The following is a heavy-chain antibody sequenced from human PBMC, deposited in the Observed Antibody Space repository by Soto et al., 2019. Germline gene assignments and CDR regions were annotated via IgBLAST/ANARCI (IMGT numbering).Heavy chain of an antibody. Sequence: EVQLVESGGGLVQPGGSLRLSCAASGFTVSSNYMSWVRQAPGKGLEWVSVIYSGGSTYYADSVKGRCTISRDNSKNTLYLQMKSQRAEDTAVYYCAREAGSTVNPGHYCYYGMDVWGQGTTVSVSS. D-gene: IGHD4-17*01. CDR1: GFTVSSNY. CDR3: AREAGSTVNPGHYCYYGMDV. J-gene: IGHJ6*02. V-gene: IGHV3-66*01. CDR2: IYSGGST.